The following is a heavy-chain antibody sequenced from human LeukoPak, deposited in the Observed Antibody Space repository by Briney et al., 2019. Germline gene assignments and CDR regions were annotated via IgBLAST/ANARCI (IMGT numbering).Heavy chain of an antibody. CDR2: INPNSGGT. V-gene: IGHV1-2*02. D-gene: IGHD6-6*01. Sequence: ASVKVSCKASGYTFTGYYMHWVRQAPGQGLEWMGWINPNSGGTNYAQKFQGRVTMTRNTSISTACMELSSLRSEDTAVYYCARDTGAAHDKNYYYYGMDVWGQGTTVTVSS. J-gene: IGHJ6*02. CDR3: ARDTGAAHDKNYYYYGMDV. CDR1: GYTFTGYY.